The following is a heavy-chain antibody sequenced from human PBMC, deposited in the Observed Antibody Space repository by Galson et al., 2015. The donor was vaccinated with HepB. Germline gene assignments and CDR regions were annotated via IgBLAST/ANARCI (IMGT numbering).Heavy chain of an antibody. CDR2: INPNSGGT. D-gene: IGHD2-2*01. CDR3: ARASLSPQLPPHEFDY. Sequence: SVKVSCKASGYTFTGYYMHWVRQAPGQGLEWMGWINPNSGGTNYAQKFQGRVTMTRDTSISTAYMELSRLRSDDTAVYYCARASLSPQLPPHEFDYWGQGTLVTVSS. J-gene: IGHJ4*02. V-gene: IGHV1-2*02. CDR1: GYTFTGYY.